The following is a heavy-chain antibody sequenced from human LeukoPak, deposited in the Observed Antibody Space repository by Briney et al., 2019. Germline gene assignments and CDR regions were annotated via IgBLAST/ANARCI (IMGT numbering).Heavy chain of an antibody. V-gene: IGHV3-30*18. Sequence: GGSLRLSCAASGFTFSSYGMHWVRQAPGKGLEWVAVISYDGSNKYYADSVKGRFTISRDNSKNTLYLQMNSLRAEDTAVYYCAKLPAASFPDAFDIWGQGTMVTVSS. CDR2: ISYDGSNK. J-gene: IGHJ3*02. D-gene: IGHD2-2*01. CDR3: AKLPAASFPDAFDI. CDR1: GFTFSSYG.